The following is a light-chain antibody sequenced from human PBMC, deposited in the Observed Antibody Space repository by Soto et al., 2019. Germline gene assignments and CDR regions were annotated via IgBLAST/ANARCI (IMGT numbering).Light chain of an antibody. CDR2: MVS. J-gene: IGLJ1*01. CDR3: TSPTPGSLDV. V-gene: IGLV2-14*01. CDR1: SSDVGNYNY. Sequence: QSVLTQPASVSGSPGQSITLSCTGTSSDVGNYNYVSWYQQYPGRVPKLLIYMVSNRPSGVSNRFSGSKSGNTASLTISGLQAEDEADYFCTSPTPGSLDVFGTGTKLTVL.